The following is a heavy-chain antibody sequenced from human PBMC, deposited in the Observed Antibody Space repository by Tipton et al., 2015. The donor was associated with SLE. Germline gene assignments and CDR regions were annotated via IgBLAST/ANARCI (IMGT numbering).Heavy chain of an antibody. D-gene: IGHD3-16*01. CDR1: GASIRSYY. Sequence: TLSLTCTVSGASIRSYYWCWVRQPAGKGQEWVGRIYTSRIPNYNPSLKSRVTMSVDTSKNPFSLKLSSVTAADTAVYYCARPYDYIWGSSGAFHIWGQGTLVTVSS. J-gene: IGHJ3*02. CDR2: IYTSRIP. V-gene: IGHV4-4*07. CDR3: ARPYDYIWGSSGAFHI.